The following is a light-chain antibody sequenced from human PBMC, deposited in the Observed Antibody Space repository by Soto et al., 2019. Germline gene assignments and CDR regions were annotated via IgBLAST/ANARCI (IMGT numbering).Light chain of an antibody. CDR2: WAS. V-gene: IGKV4-1*01. CDR3: QQYYSTPNT. J-gene: IGKJ2*01. CDR1: QSVLYSSNNKNY. Sequence: DIVMTQSPDSLAVSLDERATINCKSSQSVLYSSNNKNYLAWYQQKPGQPPKLLIYWASTRESGVPDRFSGSGSGTDFTLTISNLQAEDVAVYYCQQYYSTPNTFGQGTKLEIK.